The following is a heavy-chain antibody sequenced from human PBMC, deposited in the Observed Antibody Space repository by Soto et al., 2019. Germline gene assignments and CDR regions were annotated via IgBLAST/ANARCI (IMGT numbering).Heavy chain of an antibody. Sequence: QVHLVQSGAEVKKPGASVKVSCQGSGYAFTTYGITWVRQAPGQGLEWMGWISAHNCNTNYTQKIQGRVTMTRDTSTSTAYMEVRSLRYDATAVYYCARGKYGDYWGQGALVTVSS. CDR1: GYAFTTYG. CDR2: ISAHNCNT. V-gene: IGHV1-18*01. CDR3: ARGKYGDY. J-gene: IGHJ4*02. D-gene: IGHD2-2*01.